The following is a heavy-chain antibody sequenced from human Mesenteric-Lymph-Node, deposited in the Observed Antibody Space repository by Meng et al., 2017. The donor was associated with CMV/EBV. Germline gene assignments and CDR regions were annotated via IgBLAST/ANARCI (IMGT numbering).Heavy chain of an antibody. CDR1: GYTFTYFY. J-gene: IGHJ5*02. CDR2: INPNSGVS. V-gene: IGHV1-2*06. Sequence: QVQLVQSRAEVGNPGASVMVPCKASGYTFTYFYIHWVRQAPGQGLEWMGRINPNSGVSNSAQNFQGRVTMTRDTSISTAYMELGRLTSDDTAVYYCARDNVNPEGFDPWGQGTPVTVSS. CDR3: ARDNVNPEGFDP. D-gene: IGHD2/OR15-2a*01.